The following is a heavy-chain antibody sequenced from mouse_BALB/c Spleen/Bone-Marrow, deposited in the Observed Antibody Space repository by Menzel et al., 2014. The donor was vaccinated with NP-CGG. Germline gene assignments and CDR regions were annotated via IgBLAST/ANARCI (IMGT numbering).Heavy chain of an antibody. CDR1: GYSITSGYY. J-gene: IGHJ3*01. CDR3: ASGYYGGSFAY. D-gene: IGHD1-2*01. V-gene: IGHV3-6*02. Sequence: EVQLQESGPGLVKPSQSLSLTCSVTGYSITSGYYCNWIRQFPGNTLEWMGYISYDGSNNYNPSLKNRISITRDTSKNQFFLKLSSVTTEDTASYYCASGYYGGSFAYWGQGTLVTVSA. CDR2: ISYDGSN.